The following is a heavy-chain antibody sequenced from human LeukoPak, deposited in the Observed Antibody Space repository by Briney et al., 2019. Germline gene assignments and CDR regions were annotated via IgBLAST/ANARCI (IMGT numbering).Heavy chain of an antibody. CDR3: HYYYNSVDDAFDI. Sequence: ASVKVSFKGSGYTFTVYYMHWVRQAPGQGLEWMGRINPNSGGTNYAQKFQGRVTMTRDTCISTAYMELTRLRSDDTAVHYCHYYYNSVDDAFDIWGQGTMVTVSS. CDR2: INPNSGGT. J-gene: IGHJ3*02. V-gene: IGHV1-2*06. D-gene: IGHD3-22*01. CDR1: GYTFTVYY.